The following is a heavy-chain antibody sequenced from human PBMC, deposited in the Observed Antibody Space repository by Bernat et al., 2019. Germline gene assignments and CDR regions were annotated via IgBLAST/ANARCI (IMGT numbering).Heavy chain of an antibody. CDR3: VREKYGSGSRQTNWFDP. V-gene: IGHV3-74*01. D-gene: IGHD3-10*01. J-gene: IGHJ5*02. Sequence: EVQLVESGGGLVQPGGSLRLSCAASGFTFSSYWMHWVRQAPGEGLVLVSRVNTDGSSTTYADSVKGLLTISRNNDKNTMYLKMNSVRAEETAVYYCVREKYGSGSRQTNWFDPWGQGTLVTVSS. CDR1: GFTFSSYW. CDR2: VNTDGSST.